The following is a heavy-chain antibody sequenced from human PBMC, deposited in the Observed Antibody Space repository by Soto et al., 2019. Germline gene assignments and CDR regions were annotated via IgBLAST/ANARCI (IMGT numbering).Heavy chain of an antibody. V-gene: IGHV2-26*01. D-gene: IGHD2-2*01. CDR2: IFSNDEK. Sequence: QVTLKESGPVLVKPTETLTLTCTVSGFSLSNARMGVSWIRQPPGKALEWLAHIFSNDEKSYSTSLKSRLTISKDTSKSQVVLTMTNMDPVDTATYYCVRISSSTSCYSCSVSPFWFDPWGQGTLVTVSS. CDR3: VRISSSTSCYSCSVSPFWFDP. CDR1: GFSLSNARMG. J-gene: IGHJ5*02.